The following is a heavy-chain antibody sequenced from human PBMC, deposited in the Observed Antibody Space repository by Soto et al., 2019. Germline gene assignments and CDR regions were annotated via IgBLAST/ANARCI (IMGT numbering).Heavy chain of an antibody. CDR1: GGSVSSGSYY. D-gene: IGHD4-17*01. V-gene: IGHV4-61*01. CDR2: IYYSGST. CDR3: ARNHNYGDPYYYYGMDV. J-gene: IGHJ6*02. Sequence: SETLSLTCTVSGGSVSSGSYYWSWIRQPPGKGLEWIGYIYYSGSTNYNPSLKSRVTISVDTSKNQFSLKLSSVTAADTAVYYCARNHNYGDPYYYYGMDVWGQGTSVTVSS.